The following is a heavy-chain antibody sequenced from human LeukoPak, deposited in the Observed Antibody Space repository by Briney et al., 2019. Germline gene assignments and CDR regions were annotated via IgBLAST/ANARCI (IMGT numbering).Heavy chain of an antibody. D-gene: IGHD5-18*01. J-gene: IGHJ4*02. CDR3: ARARGCQTDLTVDTAMVTCFDY. Sequence: GGSLRLSCAASGFTFSSYSMNWVRQAPGKGLEWVSSISSSSSYIYYADSVKGRFTISRDNAKNSLYLQMNSLRAEDTAVYYCARARGCQTDLTVDTAMVTCFDYWGQGTLVTVSS. CDR1: GFTFSSYS. V-gene: IGHV3-21*01. CDR2: ISSSSSYI.